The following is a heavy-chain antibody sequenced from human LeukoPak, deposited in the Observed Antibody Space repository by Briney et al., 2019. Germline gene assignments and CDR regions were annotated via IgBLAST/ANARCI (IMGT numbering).Heavy chain of an antibody. CDR2: IYSGGST. CDR3: ARARYYYDSSGYYFDY. CDR1: GFSFSGHW. Sequence: PGGSLRLSCTASGFSFSGHWMHWARQLPGKGLEWVSVIYSGGSTYYADSVKGRFTISRDNSKNTLYLQMNSLRAEDTAVYYCARARYYYDSSGYYFDYWGQGTLVTVSS. J-gene: IGHJ4*02. V-gene: IGHV3-53*01. D-gene: IGHD3-22*01.